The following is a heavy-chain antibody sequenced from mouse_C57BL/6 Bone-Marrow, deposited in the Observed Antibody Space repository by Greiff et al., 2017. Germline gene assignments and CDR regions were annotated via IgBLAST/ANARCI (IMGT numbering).Heavy chain of an antibody. CDR1: GYTFTDYN. J-gene: IGHJ3*01. V-gene: IGHV1-18*01. D-gene: IGHD1-1*01. Sequence: VQLKQSGPELVKPGASVKIPCKASGYTFTDYNMDWVKQSHGKSLEWIGDINPNNGGTIYNQKFKGKATLTIDKSSSTAYMELRSLTSEDTAVYDRARSEEVLRGAYWGQGTLVTVSA. CDR2: INPNNGGT. CDR3: ARSEEVLRGAY.